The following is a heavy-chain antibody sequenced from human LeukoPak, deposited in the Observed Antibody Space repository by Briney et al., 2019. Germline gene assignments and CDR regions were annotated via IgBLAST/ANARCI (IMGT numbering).Heavy chain of an antibody. CDR2: IYYSGNT. CDR3: ARPNDFAI. CDR1: GGSISGDH. Sequence: PSETLSLTCTVSGGSISGDHWNWIRQPPGKGLEWIGYIYYSGNTNYNPSLKSRVTISIDTSKNQFSLKLTSVTAADTAVYYCARPNDFAIWGQGTMVTVSS. J-gene: IGHJ3*02. V-gene: IGHV4-59*08.